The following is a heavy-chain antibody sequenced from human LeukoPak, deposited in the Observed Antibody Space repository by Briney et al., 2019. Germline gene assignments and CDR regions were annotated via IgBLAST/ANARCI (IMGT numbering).Heavy chain of an antibody. J-gene: IGHJ1*01. CDR2: ISAYNGNT. V-gene: IGHV1-18*01. D-gene: IGHD6-13*01. CDR3: ARAGAAAEPSAEYFQH. CDR1: GYTFTSYG. Sequence: ASVKVSCKASGYTFTSYGISWVRQAPGQGLEWMGWISAYNGNTNYAQKLQGRVTMTTDTSTSTAYMELRSLRSDDTAVYYCARAGAAAEPSAEYFQHWGQGTLVTVSS.